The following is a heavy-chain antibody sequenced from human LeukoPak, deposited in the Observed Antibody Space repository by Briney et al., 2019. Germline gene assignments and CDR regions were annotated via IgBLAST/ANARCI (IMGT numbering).Heavy chain of an antibody. CDR2: IYPSGGST. Sequence: ASVKVSCKASGYTFTTYYMHWVRQAPGQGLEWMGMIYPSGGSTRNAQKFQRRGTMTRDMSTSTVYMELSSLRSEDTAVYYCARATPRDGDAFDIWGQGTMVTVSS. CDR1: GYTFTTYY. D-gene: IGHD1-14*01. V-gene: IGHV1-46*01. J-gene: IGHJ3*02. CDR3: ARATPRDGDAFDI.